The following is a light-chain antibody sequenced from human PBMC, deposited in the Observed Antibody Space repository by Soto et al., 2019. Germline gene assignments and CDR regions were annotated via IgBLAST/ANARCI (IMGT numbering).Light chain of an antibody. CDR1: NSDVGGYNY. CDR2: DVS. V-gene: IGLV2-11*01. J-gene: IGLJ2*01. CDR3: CSYAGSNTLV. Sequence: QSALTQPRSVSGSPGQSVTISCTGTNSDVGGYNYVSWYQQHPDKAPKVMIYDVSKRPSGVTDRFSGSKSGNTASLTISGLQAEDQADYYCCSYAGSNTLVFGGGTKLTVL.